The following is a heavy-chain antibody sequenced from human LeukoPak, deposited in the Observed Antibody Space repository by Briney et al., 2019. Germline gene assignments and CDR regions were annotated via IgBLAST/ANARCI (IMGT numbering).Heavy chain of an antibody. D-gene: IGHD6-13*01. Sequence: PSETLSLTCTVSGGSISSSSYYWGWIRQTPGKGLEWIGSIYYSGSTYYNPSLKSRVTISVDTSKNQFSLKLSSVTAADTAVYYCARQEYSNSRFDYWGQGTLVTVPS. CDR3: ARQEYSNSRFDY. CDR2: IYYSGST. CDR1: GGSISSSSYY. J-gene: IGHJ4*02. V-gene: IGHV4-39*01.